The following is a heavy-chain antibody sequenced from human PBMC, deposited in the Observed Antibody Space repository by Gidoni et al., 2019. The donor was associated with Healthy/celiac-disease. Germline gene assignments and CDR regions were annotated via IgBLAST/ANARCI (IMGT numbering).Heavy chain of an antibody. Sequence: QVQLQQSGPGLVKPSQTLSLTCTIAGGSISSGGYYWSWIRQHPGKGLEWIGYIYYSGSTYYNPSLKSRVTISVDTSKNQFSLKLSSVTAADTAVYYCARCDGYDSVVAFDIWGQGTMVTVSS. CDR2: IYYSGST. CDR1: GGSISSGGYY. CDR3: ARCDGYDSVVAFDI. J-gene: IGHJ3*02. D-gene: IGHD5-12*01. V-gene: IGHV4-31*03.